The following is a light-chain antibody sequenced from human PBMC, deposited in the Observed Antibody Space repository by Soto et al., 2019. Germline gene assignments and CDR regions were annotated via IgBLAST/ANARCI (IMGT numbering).Light chain of an antibody. J-gene: IGLJ1*01. V-gene: IGLV2-18*02. CDR2: EVN. CDR1: SSDIGSYNR. CDR3: NSFTTSSTYV. Sequence: QSALTQPASVSGSPGQSITISCTGTSSDIGSYNRVSWYQQPPGTAPKLIIYEVNNRPSGVPVRFSGSKSGNTASLTISGLQAEDEADYYCNSFTTSSTYVFGTGTKLTV.